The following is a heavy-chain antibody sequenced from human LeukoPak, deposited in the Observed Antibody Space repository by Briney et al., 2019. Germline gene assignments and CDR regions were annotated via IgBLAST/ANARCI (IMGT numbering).Heavy chain of an antibody. CDR1: GFTFSSYS. CDR3: ARELDYGDPLDY. V-gene: IGHV3-21*01. D-gene: IGHD4-17*01. CDR2: ISSSSSYI. J-gene: IGHJ4*02. Sequence: PGGSLRLSCAASGFTFSSYSMNWVRQAPGKGLEWVSSISSSSSYIYYADSVKGRFTISRDNAKNSLYLQMNSLRAEDTAVYYCARELDYGDPLDYWGQGTLVTVSS.